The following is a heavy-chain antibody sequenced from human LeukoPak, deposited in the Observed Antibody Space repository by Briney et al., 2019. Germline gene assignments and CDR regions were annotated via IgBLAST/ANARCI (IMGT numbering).Heavy chain of an antibody. CDR2: IIPIFDTA. Sequence: ASVKVSCKASGGTFSSYAISWVRQAPGQGLEWMGGIIPIFDTANYAQKFQGRVTITADESTSTAYMELSSLRSEDTAMYYCARAFRAVPAAPYYYYYGMDVWGQGTTVTVSS. CDR1: GGTFSSYA. CDR3: ARAFRAVPAAPYYYYYGMDV. D-gene: IGHD2-2*01. V-gene: IGHV1-69*13. J-gene: IGHJ6*02.